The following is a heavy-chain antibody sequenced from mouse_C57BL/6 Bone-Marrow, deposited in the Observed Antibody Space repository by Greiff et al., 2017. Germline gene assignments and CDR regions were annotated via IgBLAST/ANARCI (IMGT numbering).Heavy chain of an antibody. J-gene: IGHJ2*01. CDR2: IDPEIGDT. CDR3: SSFDGNYFDF. V-gene: IGHV14-4*01. D-gene: IGHD2-3*01. Sequence: VQLQQSGAELVRPGASVKLSCTASGFNIKDDYIHWVKQRPEQGLEWIGWIDPEIGDTEYASKFQGKATITSDTSSNTAYLQHSSLTSEYTAVYYCSSFDGNYFDFWGQGTPLTVAS. CDR1: GFNIKDDY.